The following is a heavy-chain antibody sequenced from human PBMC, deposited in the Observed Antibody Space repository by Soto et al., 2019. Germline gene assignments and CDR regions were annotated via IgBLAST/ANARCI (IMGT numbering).Heavy chain of an antibody. V-gene: IGHV4-34*01. Sequence: PSETLSLTCAVYGGSFSGYYWSWIRQPPGKGLEWIGEINHSGSTNYNPSLKSRVTISVDTSKSQFSLKLSSVTAADTAVYYCATNWGRRDAFDIWGQGTMVTVSS. D-gene: IGHD3-16*01. J-gene: IGHJ3*02. CDR1: GGSFSGYY. CDR3: ATNWGRRDAFDI. CDR2: INHSGST.